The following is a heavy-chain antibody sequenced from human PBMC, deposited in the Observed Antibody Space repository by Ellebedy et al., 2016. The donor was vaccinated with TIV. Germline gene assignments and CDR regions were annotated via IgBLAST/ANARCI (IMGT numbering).Heavy chain of an antibody. CDR1: GGSISSSSYY. CDR2: IYYSGSA. J-gene: IGHJ4*02. Sequence: SETLSLTCTVSGGSISSSSYYWGWIRQPPGKGLEWIGSIYYSGSAYYNPSLKSRVTISVDTSKNQFSLKLSSVTAADTAVYYCAREGGATTDSYYWGQGTLVTVSS. CDR3: AREGGATTDSYY. D-gene: IGHD1-26*01. V-gene: IGHV4-39*07.